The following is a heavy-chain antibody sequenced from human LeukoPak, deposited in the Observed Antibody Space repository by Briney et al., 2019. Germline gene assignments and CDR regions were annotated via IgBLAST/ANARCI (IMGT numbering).Heavy chain of an antibody. CDR1: GFTFSSYE. CDR2: ISSSGSTI. CDR3: AGGGTPGWLRGIEATFDY. J-gene: IGHJ4*02. D-gene: IGHD5-12*01. Sequence: GGSLRLSCAASGFTFSSYEMNWVRQAPGKGLEWVSYISSSGSTIYYADSVKGRFTISRDNAKNSLYLQMNSLRAEDTAVYYWAGGGTPGWLRGIEATFDYGGRGPRATVSS. V-gene: IGHV3-48*03.